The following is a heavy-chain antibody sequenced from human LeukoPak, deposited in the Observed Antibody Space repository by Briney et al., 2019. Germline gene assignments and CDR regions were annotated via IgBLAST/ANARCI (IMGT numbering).Heavy chain of an antibody. Sequence: ASVKVSCKASGYTFTGYYMHWVRQAPGQGLEWMGWINPNSGGTNYAQKFQGRVTVTRDTSISTAYMELSRLRSDDTAVYYCARVKTMIVVVTLFDYWGQGTLVTVSS. J-gene: IGHJ4*02. CDR3: ARVKTMIVVVTLFDY. CDR1: GYTFTGYY. V-gene: IGHV1-2*02. D-gene: IGHD3-22*01. CDR2: INPNSGGT.